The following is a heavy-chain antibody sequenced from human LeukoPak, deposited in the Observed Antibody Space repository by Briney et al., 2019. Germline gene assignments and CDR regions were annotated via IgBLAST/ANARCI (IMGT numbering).Heavy chain of an antibody. Sequence: PGGSLRLSCAASGFTFSSYSMNWVRQAPGKGLEWVPSISSSSSYIYYADSVKGRFTISRDNAKNSLYLQMNSLRAEDTAVYYCAREGTYGDYGIYYYYMDVWGKGTTVTVSS. CDR1: GFTFSSYS. D-gene: IGHD4-17*01. CDR2: ISSSSSYI. J-gene: IGHJ6*03. CDR3: AREGTYGDYGIYYYYMDV. V-gene: IGHV3-21*01.